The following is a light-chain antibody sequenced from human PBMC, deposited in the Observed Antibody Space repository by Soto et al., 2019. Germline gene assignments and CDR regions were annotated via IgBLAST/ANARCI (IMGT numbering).Light chain of an antibody. Sequence: EIVLTQSPGTLSLSPGERATLSCRASQSVSSSYLAWYQQKPGQAPRLLIYGASSRATGIPDRFSGSGSGTAFTLTISRLEPEGLAVYYFRHYGSSHTGRFGQGPKVDIK. CDR2: GAS. CDR3: RHYGSSHTGR. CDR1: QSVSSSY. J-gene: IGKJ1*01. V-gene: IGKV3-20*01.